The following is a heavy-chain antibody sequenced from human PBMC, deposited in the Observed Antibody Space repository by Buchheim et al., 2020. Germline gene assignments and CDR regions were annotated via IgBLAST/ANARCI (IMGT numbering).Heavy chain of an antibody. CDR2: IKEDGTEV. CDR1: GFTFSNYC. D-gene: IGHD6-19*01. Sequence: EVQLVESGGGLAQPGGSLRLSCAASGFTFSNYCMSWVRQAPGKGLEWVANIKEDGTEVYFVDSVKGRFIISRDNSRNSLYLQLNSLRVEDSAMYYCARDPASYSSGWYNFDYWGQGTL. CDR3: ARDPASYSSGWYNFDY. V-gene: IGHV3-7*01. J-gene: IGHJ4*02.